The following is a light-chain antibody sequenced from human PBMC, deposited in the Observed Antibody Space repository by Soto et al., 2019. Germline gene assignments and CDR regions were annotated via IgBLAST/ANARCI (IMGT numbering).Light chain of an antibody. J-gene: IGKJ5*01. CDR2: GAP. CDR3: QHFGGTTFT. V-gene: IGKV3-20*01. Sequence: EIVLTQSPGTLSSSPGEGPTLSCRASQSVSSSYIAWYQQRPGQTPSLLIYGAPTRATGIPARFSGSGSGTHFTLTISILEPGDFAVYYCQHFGGTTFTFGQGTRLEIK. CDR1: QSVSSSY.